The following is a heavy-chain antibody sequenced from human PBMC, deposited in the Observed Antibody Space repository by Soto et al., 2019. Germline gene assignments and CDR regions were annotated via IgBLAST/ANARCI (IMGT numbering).Heavy chain of an antibody. CDR3: ARVRQGCSANNCYFDP. CDR2: IYHSGST. V-gene: IGHV4-30-2*01. J-gene: IGHJ5*01. CDR1: GGSISSGGYS. Sequence: KTSETLSLTCAVSGGSISSGGYSWSWIRQPPGKGLEWIGYIYHSGSTYYNPSLKSRVTISVDRSKNQFSLKLSSVTAADTAIYYCARVRQGCSANNCYFDPWGQGTQVTVSS. D-gene: IGHD1-1*01.